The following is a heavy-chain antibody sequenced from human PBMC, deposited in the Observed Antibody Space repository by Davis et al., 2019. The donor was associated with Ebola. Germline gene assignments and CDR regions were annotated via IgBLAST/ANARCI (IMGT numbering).Heavy chain of an antibody. D-gene: IGHD6-19*01. CDR3: ARGVWLGDNWFDP. J-gene: IGHJ5*02. Sequence: PSETLSLTCTVSGGSISRFYWSWIRQPAGKGLELIGRIYPSGSTNYKPSLKGRVTMSIDTSNNQFSLKVNSVTAADTAIYYCARGVWLGDNWFDPWGQGIPVTVSS. CDR1: GGSISRFY. V-gene: IGHV4-4*07. CDR2: IYPSGST.